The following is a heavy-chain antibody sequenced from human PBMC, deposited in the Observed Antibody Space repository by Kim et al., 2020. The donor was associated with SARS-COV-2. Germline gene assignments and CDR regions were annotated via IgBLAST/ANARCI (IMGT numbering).Heavy chain of an antibody. D-gene: IGHD6-13*01. Sequence: SETLSLTCTVSGGSVSSGSYYWSWIRQPPGKGLEWIGYIYYSGSTNYNPSLKSRVTISVDTSKNQFSLKLSSVTAADTAVYYCARDWRIAAAGKGYYYYYHMDVCGKGTTVTVSS. J-gene: IGHJ6*03. CDR1: GGSVSSGSYY. V-gene: IGHV4-61*01. CDR3: ARDWRIAAAGKGYYYYYHMDV. CDR2: IYYSGST.